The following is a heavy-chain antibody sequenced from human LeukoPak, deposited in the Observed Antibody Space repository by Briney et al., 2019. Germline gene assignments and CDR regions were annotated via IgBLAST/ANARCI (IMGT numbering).Heavy chain of an antibody. CDR3: ARGARDYCDSSGYYHA. CDR2: VNHSGST. D-gene: IGHD3-22*01. CDR1: GGSFSGNY. V-gene: IGHV4-34*01. J-gene: IGHJ4*02. Sequence: ASETLSLTCAVYGGSFSGNYWSWIRQPPGKGLEWIGEVNHSGSTTYNPSLKSRVTISVDTSKNQFSLKVSSVTAADTAVYYCARGARDYCDSSGYYHAWGQGTLVTVSS.